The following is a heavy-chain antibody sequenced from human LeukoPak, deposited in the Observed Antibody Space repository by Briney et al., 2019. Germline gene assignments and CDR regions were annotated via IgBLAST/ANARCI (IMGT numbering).Heavy chain of an antibody. J-gene: IGHJ4*02. D-gene: IGHD6-19*01. V-gene: IGHV3-15*01. CDR2: IKRKTDGETT. CDR3: TTGLSVAGIDS. CDR1: GFTFSSYS. Sequence: GGSLRLSCAASGFTFSSYSMNWVRQAPGKGLEWVGRIKRKTDGETTDYTPPVKGRFTISRDDSKSTLYLQMNNLKTEDTALYFCTTGLSVAGIDSWGQGTLVTVSS.